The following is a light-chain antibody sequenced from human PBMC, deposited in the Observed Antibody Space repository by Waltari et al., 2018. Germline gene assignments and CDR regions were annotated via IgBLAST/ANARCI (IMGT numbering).Light chain of an antibody. CDR2: GAS. J-gene: IGKJ2*01. CDR3: QQYSKWPPVT. CDR1: QSATNY. Sequence: EIVMSQSPATLSVSPGERATLSCRASQSATNYLAWYQQKPDQPPRLLIFGASTRATGVPARFSGSGAGTEFTLTISSLQSEDSGVYYCQQYSKWPPVTFGQGTNLEIK. V-gene: IGKV3-15*01.